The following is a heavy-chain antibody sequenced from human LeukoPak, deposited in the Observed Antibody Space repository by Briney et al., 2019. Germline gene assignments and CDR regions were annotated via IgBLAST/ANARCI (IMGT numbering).Heavy chain of an antibody. CDR2: ISAYNVNT. J-gene: IGHJ6*03. CDR1: VYTFTIYG. Sequence: ASVRVSYKGSVYTFTIYGISWVRQAPGQGGEWMGWISAYNVNTNYAQKLQGRVTMTTDTSTSTAYMELRSLRSDDTAVYYCAREVRFGELLYYYYYYMDVWGKGTTVTVSS. V-gene: IGHV1-18*01. D-gene: IGHD3-10*01. CDR3: AREVRFGELLYYYYYYMDV.